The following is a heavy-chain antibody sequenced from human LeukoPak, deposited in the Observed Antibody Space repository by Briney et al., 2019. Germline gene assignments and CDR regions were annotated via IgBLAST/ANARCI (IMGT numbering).Heavy chain of an antibody. D-gene: IGHD6-19*01. CDR1: GFTFSSYA. CDR3: ARDSSGWYHWFDP. J-gene: IGHJ5*02. Sequence: GGSLRLSCAASGFTFSSYAMSWVRQAPGKGLEWVSAISGSGGSTYYADSVKGRFTISRDNAKNSLYLQMNSLRAEDTAIYYCARDSSGWYHWFDPWGQGTLVTVSS. CDR2: ISGSGGST. V-gene: IGHV3-23*01.